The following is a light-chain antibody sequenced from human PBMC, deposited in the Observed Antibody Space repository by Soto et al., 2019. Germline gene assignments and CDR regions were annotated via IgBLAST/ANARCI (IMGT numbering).Light chain of an antibody. V-gene: IGKV4-1*01. Sequence: DIVMTQSPDSLAVSLGVRATMNCKSSQTILYNSNNKNYFAWYQQKPGQPPKLLVYWASTRESGVPDRFSGSGSGTDFTLTISSLQAEDVAVYYCHQYYGNPSFGQGTKLEIK. CDR2: WAS. CDR1: QTILYNSNNKNY. CDR3: HQYYGNPS. J-gene: IGKJ2*01.